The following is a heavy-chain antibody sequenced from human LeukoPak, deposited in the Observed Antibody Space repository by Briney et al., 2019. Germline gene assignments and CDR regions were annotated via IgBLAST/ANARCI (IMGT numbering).Heavy chain of an antibody. V-gene: IGHV1-18*01. CDR2: ISAYNGNT. Sequence: GASVKVSCKASGYTFTSYGISWVRQAPGQGLEWMGWISAYNGNTNYAQKLQGRVTMTTDTSTSTAYMELRSLRSDDTAVYCCARGRTSITGTTLFDYWGQGTLVTVSS. J-gene: IGHJ4*02. CDR3: ARGRTSITGTTLFDY. CDR1: GYTFTSYG. D-gene: IGHD1-20*01.